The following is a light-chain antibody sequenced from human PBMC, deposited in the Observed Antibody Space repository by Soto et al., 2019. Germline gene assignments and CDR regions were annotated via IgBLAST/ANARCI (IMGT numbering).Light chain of an antibody. CDR3: HQYNSYSRT. J-gene: IGKJ1*01. CDR2: KAS. V-gene: IGKV1-5*03. Sequence: DIQMTQSPSTLSASVEDRVTITCRASQSISSWLAWYQQKPGRAPKLLIYKASSLESGVPSRFSGSGSGTEFTLTISSLQPDDFATYYCHQYNSYSRTFGQGTKVEIK. CDR1: QSISSW.